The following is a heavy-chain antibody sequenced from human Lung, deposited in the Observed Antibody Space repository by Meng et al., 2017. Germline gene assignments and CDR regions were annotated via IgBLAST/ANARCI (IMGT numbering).Heavy chain of an antibody. Sequence: QVQLQQWGEGVLTPSVTLSLTCVVSGGSFSDYYWSWIRQPPGKGLEWIGEINHSGSTNYNPSLESRATISVDTSQNNLSLKLSSVTAADSAVYYCARGPTTMAHDFDYWGQGTLVTVSS. V-gene: IGHV4-34*01. CDR2: INHSGST. CDR3: ARGPTTMAHDFDY. CDR1: GGSFSDYY. J-gene: IGHJ4*02. D-gene: IGHD4-11*01.